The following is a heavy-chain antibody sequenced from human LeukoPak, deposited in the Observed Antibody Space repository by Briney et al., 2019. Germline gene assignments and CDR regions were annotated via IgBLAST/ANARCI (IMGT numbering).Heavy chain of an antibody. J-gene: IGHJ4*02. V-gene: IGHV3-23*01. Sequence: GGSLRLSCAASGFTFSSYAMSWVRQAPGKGLEWVSAISGSGGSTYYADSAKGRFTISRDNSKNTLYLQMNSLRAEDTAVYYCAKDTSGQQQLVRGTRDYWGQGTLVTVSS. CDR1: GFTFSSYA. CDR2: ISGSGGST. CDR3: AKDTSGQQQLVRGTRDY. D-gene: IGHD6-13*01.